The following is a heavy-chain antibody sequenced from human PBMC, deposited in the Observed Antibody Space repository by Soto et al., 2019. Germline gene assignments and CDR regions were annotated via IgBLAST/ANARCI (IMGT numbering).Heavy chain of an antibody. CDR2: IYWDDDK. CDR3: AHRITIFGVVIGFDY. Sequence: QITLKEAGPTLVKPTQTLTLTCTFSGFSLSTSGVGVGWIRQPPGKALEWLALIYWDDDKRYSPSLKSRLTITKDTSKNQVVLTMTKMDPVDTATYYCAHRITIFGVVIGFDYWGQGTLVTVSS. CDR1: GFSLSTSGVG. D-gene: IGHD3-3*01. V-gene: IGHV2-5*02. J-gene: IGHJ4*02.